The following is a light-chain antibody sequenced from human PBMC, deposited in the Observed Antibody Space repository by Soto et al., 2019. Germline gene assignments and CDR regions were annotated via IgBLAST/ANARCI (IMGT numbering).Light chain of an antibody. J-gene: IGLJ1*01. CDR1: SNDVGGYNY. V-gene: IGLV2-14*01. CDR3: SSFTSTSTFV. Sequence: QSALTQPASVSGSPGQSITMSCTGTSNDVGGYNYVSWFQQHPGKAPKLLIFEVSNRPSGVSHRFSGSKSGNTASLTISGLQAEDEADYYCSSFTSTSTFVFGSGTKGTVL. CDR2: EVS.